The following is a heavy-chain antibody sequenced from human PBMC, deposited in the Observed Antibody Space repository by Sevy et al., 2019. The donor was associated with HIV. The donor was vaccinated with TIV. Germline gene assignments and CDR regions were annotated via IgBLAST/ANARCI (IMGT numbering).Heavy chain of an antibody. CDR3: ARHGGLVDRAFDF. CDR2: IYYSGST. CDR1: GVSISSSSYD. D-gene: IGHD3-10*01. J-gene: IGHJ4*02. Sequence: SETPSLTCTVSGVSISSSSYDWGWVRQPPGKGLEWIGSIYYSGSTDYNSSLKSRVIISVDTSKNQFSLKLRSVTAADTAVYYCARHGGLVDRAFDFWGRGTLVTVSS. V-gene: IGHV4-39*01.